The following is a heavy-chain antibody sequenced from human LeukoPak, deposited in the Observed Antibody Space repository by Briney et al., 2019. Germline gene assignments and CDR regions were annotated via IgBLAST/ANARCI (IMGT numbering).Heavy chain of an antibody. CDR1: GDSISSYY. Sequence: SETLSLTCTVSGDSISSYYWSWIRQPPGKGLEWIGYIYYSGSTNYNPSLKSRVTISVDTSKNQFSLKLSSVTAADTAVYYCARADLLLWFGELLYWFDPWGQGTLVTVSS. V-gene: IGHV4-59*01. CDR3: ARADLLLWFGELLYWFDP. CDR2: IYYSGST. J-gene: IGHJ5*02. D-gene: IGHD3-10*01.